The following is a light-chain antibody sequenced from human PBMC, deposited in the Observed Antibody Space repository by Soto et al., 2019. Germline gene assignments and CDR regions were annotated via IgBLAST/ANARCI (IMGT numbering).Light chain of an antibody. V-gene: IGLV2-8*01. CDR3: SSYAVNNNHV. J-gene: IGLJ1*01. CDR1: SSDVGSYNF. CDR2: EVT. Sequence: QSALTQPPSASGSPGQSVTISCTGTSSDVGSYNFVSWYQQYPGKAPKLMIYEVTKRPSGLPARFSGSKSGNTASLTVSGLQAEYQADYYSSSYAVNNNHVFRTGTKLTLL.